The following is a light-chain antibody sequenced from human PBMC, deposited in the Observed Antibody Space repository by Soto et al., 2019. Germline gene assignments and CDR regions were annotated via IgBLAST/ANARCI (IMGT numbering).Light chain of an antibody. CDR3: HERCSTRP. Sequence: SSLSASVKDRVTITCRASQSISSYLNWYQQKPGKAPKLLIYAASSLQSGVPSRFSGSGSGTDFTLTISSLEAEEFPTYCSHERCSTRPFCQGTKVDIK. J-gene: IGKJ1*01. CDR1: QSISSY. CDR2: AAS. V-gene: IGKV1-39*01.